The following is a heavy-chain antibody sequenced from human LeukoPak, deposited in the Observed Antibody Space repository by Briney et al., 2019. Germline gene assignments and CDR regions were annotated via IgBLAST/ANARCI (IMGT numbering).Heavy chain of an antibody. D-gene: IGHD6-13*01. CDR2: ISSIGST. Sequence: SQTLSLTCTVSGDSISSGRYYWNWIRQPAGKGLEWIGRISSIGSTTYNPSLKSRVTISIDTSKKQFSLDLSAVSAPDTALYYCARSPSPRWYYFDLWGLGTVVAVSS. J-gene: IGHJ4*02. CDR3: ARSPSPRWYYFDL. V-gene: IGHV4-61*02. CDR1: GDSISSGRYY.